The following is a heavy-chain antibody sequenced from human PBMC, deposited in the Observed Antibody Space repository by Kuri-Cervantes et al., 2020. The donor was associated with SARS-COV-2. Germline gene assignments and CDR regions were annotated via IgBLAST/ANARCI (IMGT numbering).Heavy chain of an antibody. CDR1: GFTFDDYA. CDR2: ISSSSSTI. V-gene: IGHV3-48*02. J-gene: IGHJ6*02. Sequence: ETLSLTCAASGFTFDDYAMHWVRQAPGKGLEWVSYISSSSSTIYYADSVKGRFTISRDNAKNSLYLQMNSLRDEDTAVYYCARESLSLGELSFDGMDVWGQGTTVTVSS. CDR3: ARESLSLGELSFDGMDV. D-gene: IGHD3-16*02.